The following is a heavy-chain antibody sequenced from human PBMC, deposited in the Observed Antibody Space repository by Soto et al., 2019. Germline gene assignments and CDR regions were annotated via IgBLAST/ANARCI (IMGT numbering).Heavy chain of an antibody. CDR3: ARGLFGADLSLPGY. D-gene: IGHD3-3*01. CDR1: GYTITSYA. V-gene: IGHV1-3*01. Sequence: ASVKVSCKASGYTITSYAMHWVRQAPGQRLEWMGWINAGNGNTKYSQKFQGRVTITRDTSASTAYMELSSLRSEDTAVYYCARGLFGADLSLPGYWGQGTLVTVSS. J-gene: IGHJ4*02. CDR2: INAGNGNT.